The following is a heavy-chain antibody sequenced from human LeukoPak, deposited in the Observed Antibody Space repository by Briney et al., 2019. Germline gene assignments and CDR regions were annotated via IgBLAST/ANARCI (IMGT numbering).Heavy chain of an antibody. J-gene: IGHJ5*02. CDR3: ARTRYSGSYYWFDP. V-gene: IGHV1-2*04. CDR1: GYTFIGYY. D-gene: IGHD1-26*01. Sequence: ASVKVSCKASGYTFIGYYMHWVRQAPGQGLEWMGWINPNSGGTNYAQKFQGWVTMTRDTSISTAYMELSRLRSDDTAVYYCARTRYSGSYYWFDPWGQGTLVTVSS. CDR2: INPNSGGT.